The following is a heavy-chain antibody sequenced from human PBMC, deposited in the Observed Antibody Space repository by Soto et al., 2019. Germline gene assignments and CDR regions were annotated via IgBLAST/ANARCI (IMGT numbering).Heavy chain of an antibody. D-gene: IGHD3-10*01. V-gene: IGHV3-11*01. Sequence: VQLVESGGGLVQPGGSLRLSCAASGFTFIDYYMSWIRQVPGKGLEWVSYISSTGTKIHYADSVKGRFTISRDNAENALYLQMNSRRAEDAAVYYCASPPAGHFGESPYYYYYYMHVWGKVSTVTV. CDR3: ASPPAGHFGESPYYYYYYMHV. CDR2: ISSTGTKI. CDR1: GFTFIDYY. J-gene: IGHJ6*03.